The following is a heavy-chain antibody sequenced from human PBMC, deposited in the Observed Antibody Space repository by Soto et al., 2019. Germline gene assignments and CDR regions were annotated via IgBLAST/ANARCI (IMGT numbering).Heavy chain of an antibody. J-gene: IGHJ6*03. D-gene: IGHD3-10*01. V-gene: IGHV3-48*01. CDR2: ISSSSSTI. Sequence: GGSLRLSCAASGFTFSSYSMNWVRQAPGKGLEWVSYISSSSSTIYYADSVKGRFTISRDNAKNSLYLQMNSLRAEDTAVYYCARGQGLLWFGELSPNYYMDVWGKGTTVTVSS. CDR1: GFTFSSYS. CDR3: ARGQGLLWFGELSPNYYMDV.